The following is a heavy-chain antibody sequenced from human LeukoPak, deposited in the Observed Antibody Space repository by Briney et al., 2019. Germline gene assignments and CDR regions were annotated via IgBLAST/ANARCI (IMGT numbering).Heavy chain of an antibody. Sequence: EASVKVSCTASGYSFTSYYMHWVRQAPGQGLEWMGFINPSGSSAAYAQKFQGRLTMTRDMFTSTDYMELTSLTSDDTAVYYCARDNSVGETAWWFDPWGQGTLVTVSS. CDR3: ARDNSVGETAWWFDP. J-gene: IGHJ5*02. CDR2: INPSGSSA. V-gene: IGHV1-46*01. D-gene: IGHD1-26*01. CDR1: GYSFTSYY.